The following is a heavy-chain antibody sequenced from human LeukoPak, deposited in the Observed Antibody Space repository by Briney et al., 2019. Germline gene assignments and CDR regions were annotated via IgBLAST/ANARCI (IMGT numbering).Heavy chain of an antibody. Sequence: ASVKVSCKASGYTFTGYHMHWVRQAPGQGLEWMGRINPNSGDTNYAQKLQGRVTMTTDTSTSTAYMELRSLRSDDTAVYYCARDYYDSSGYMKVDIWGQGTMVTVSS. J-gene: IGHJ3*02. CDR2: INPNSGDT. V-gene: IGHV1-2*06. CDR3: ARDYYDSSGYMKVDI. D-gene: IGHD3-22*01. CDR1: GYTFTGYH.